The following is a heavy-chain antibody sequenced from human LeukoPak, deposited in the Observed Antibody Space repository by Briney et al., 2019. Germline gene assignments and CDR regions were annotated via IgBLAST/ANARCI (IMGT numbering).Heavy chain of an antibody. CDR1: GFTLSSYS. D-gene: IGHD4/OR15-4a*01. J-gene: IGHJ4*02. CDR2: IDSDTYGNTI. Sequence: GGSLRLSCAASGFTLSSYSMNWVRQAPGKGLEWISYIDSDTYGNTIYYPHTVKGRFTISRDNAKNSLYLQMDSLRDEDTAVYYCAKGTKPVMTIPDYWGQGTLVTVSS. V-gene: IGHV3-48*02. CDR3: AKGTKPVMTIPDY.